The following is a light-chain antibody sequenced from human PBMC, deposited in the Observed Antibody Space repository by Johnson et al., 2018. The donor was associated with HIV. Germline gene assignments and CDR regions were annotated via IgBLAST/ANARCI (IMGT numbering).Light chain of an antibody. CDR1: SSNIGNNF. Sequence: QSVLTQPPSVSAAPGQKVTVSCSGSSSNIGNNFVSWYQQVPGTAPKLLIYDTDKRPSGIPDRFSGYKSGTSATLGIRGLPPGDEADYYCGTWDNSLSAGVFGSGTKVTVL. CDR2: DTD. V-gene: IGLV1-51*01. CDR3: GTWDNSLSAGV. J-gene: IGLJ1*01.